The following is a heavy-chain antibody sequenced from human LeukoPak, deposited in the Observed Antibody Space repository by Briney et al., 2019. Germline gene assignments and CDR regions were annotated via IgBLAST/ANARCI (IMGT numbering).Heavy chain of an antibody. CDR1: GGSISNYF. V-gene: IGHV4-59*08. Sequence: SETLSLTCSVSGGSISNYFWTWIRQPPGKGLEWIGYIYYSGSTNYNPSLKSRVTISVDTSKNQFSLKLSSVTAADTAVYYCARLRNLLYYYDSSGQLGAFDIWGQGTMVTVSS. CDR3: ARLRNLLYYYDSSGQLGAFDI. D-gene: IGHD3-22*01. J-gene: IGHJ3*02. CDR2: IYYSGST.